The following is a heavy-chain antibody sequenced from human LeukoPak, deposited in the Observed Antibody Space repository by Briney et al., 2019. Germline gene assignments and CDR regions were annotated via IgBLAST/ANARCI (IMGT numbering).Heavy chain of an antibody. V-gene: IGHV3-7*01. Sequence: PGGSLRLSCAASGFTFSSYDMHWVRQAPGEGLEFVANIKQDGSEIDYADSVKGRFTVSRDNAKNSLYLQMNSLRAEDTALYYCARERQQLLFFDYWGQRTLVTVSS. D-gene: IGHD6-13*01. J-gene: IGHJ4*02. CDR2: IKQDGSEI. CDR3: ARERQQLLFFDY. CDR1: GFTFSSYD.